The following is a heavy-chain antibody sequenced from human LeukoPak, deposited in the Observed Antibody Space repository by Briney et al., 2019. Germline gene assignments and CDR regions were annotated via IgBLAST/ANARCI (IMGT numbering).Heavy chain of an antibody. CDR1: GGSISSYY. V-gene: IGHV4-34*01. Sequence: SETLSLTCTVSGGSISSYYWSWIRQPPGKGLEWIGEINHSGSTNYNPSLKSRVTISVDTSKNQFSLKLSSVTAADTAVYYCARQRAAGDTNYYYYYYMDVWGKGTTVTISS. CDR2: INHSGST. D-gene: IGHD6-13*01. CDR3: ARQRAAGDTNYYYYYYMDV. J-gene: IGHJ6*03.